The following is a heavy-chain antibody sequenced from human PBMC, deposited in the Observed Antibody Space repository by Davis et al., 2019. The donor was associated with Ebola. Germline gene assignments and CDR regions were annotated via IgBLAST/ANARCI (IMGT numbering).Heavy chain of an antibody. CDR2: ISSSSSYI. CDR1: GFTFSNAW. CDR3: AKDPTRYCSGGSCDYGMDV. V-gene: IGHV3-21*01. J-gene: IGHJ6*02. Sequence: GESLKISCAASGFTFSNAWMSWVRQAPGKGLEWVSSISSSSSYIYYADSVKGRFTISRDNAKNSLYLQMNSLRAEDTAVYYCAKDPTRYCSGGSCDYGMDVWGQGTTVTVSS. D-gene: IGHD2-15*01.